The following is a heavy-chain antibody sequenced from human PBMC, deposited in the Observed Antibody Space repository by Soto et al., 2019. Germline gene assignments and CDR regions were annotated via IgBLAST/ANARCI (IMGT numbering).Heavy chain of an antibody. Sequence: PGGSLRLSCAASGFTFSSYAMSWVRQAPGKGLEWVSAISGSGGSTYYADSVKGRFTISRDNSKNTLYLQMYSLRAEDTAVYYCAKLIRDDFWSGYYRAYYYGMDVWGQGTTVTVSS. D-gene: IGHD3-3*01. CDR1: GFTFSSYA. CDR3: AKLIRDDFWSGYYRAYYYGMDV. CDR2: ISGSGGST. J-gene: IGHJ6*02. V-gene: IGHV3-23*01.